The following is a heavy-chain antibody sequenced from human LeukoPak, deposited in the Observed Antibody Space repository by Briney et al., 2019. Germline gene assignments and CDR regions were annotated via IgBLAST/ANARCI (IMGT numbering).Heavy chain of an antibody. J-gene: IGHJ5*02. CDR2: VNTYNGIP. V-gene: IGHV1-18*01. CDR1: GYTFTSYG. D-gene: IGHD3-10*01. CDR3: ARGQYYYGAGKEDL. Sequence: ASVKVSCKASGYTFTSYGLSWVRQAPGQGLEWMGWVNTYNGIPTYAQKFQGRVLVTTNTSTSTAYMEVRGLTSDDTAVYYCARGQYYYGAGKEDLWGQGTLVTVSS.